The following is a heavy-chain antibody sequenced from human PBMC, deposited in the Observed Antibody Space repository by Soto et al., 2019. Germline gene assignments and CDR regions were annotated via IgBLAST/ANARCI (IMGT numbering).Heavy chain of an antibody. J-gene: IGHJ5*02. CDR1: GGSISSGDYY. D-gene: IGHD1-1*01. V-gene: IGHV4-30-4*01. CDR2: IYYSGFT. CDR3: ARGPPGDKLDP. Sequence: SETLSLTCTVSGGSISSGDYYWSWIRQPPGKGLEWIGHIYYSGFTYYNPSLKSRVTMSVDTSKNQFSLTSSSVTAADTAVYYCARGPPGDKLDPWGQGTLVTVSS.